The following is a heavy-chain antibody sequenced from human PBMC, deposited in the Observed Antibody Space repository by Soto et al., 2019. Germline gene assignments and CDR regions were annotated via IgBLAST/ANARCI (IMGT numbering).Heavy chain of an antibody. Sequence: GGSLRLSCAASGFTFSSYAMSWVRQAPGKGLEWVSAISGSGGSTYYADSVKGRFTISRDNSKNTLYLQMNSLRAEDTAVYYCAKAPKNTAMVTFYYYYMDVWGKGTTVTVSS. V-gene: IGHV3-23*01. CDR3: AKAPKNTAMVTFYYYYMDV. J-gene: IGHJ6*03. D-gene: IGHD5-18*01. CDR2: ISGSGGST. CDR1: GFTFSSYA.